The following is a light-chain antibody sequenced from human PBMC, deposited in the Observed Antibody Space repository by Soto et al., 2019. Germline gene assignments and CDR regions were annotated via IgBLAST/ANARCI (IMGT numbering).Light chain of an antibody. J-gene: IGKJ5*01. CDR3: QQYGSSPPIT. CDR2: GAS. Sequence: VLTQSPGTLSLSPGGRATLSCRAIQSVRSNFLAWYQQKPGQPPRLLIYGASNRATGIPDRFSGSGSGRDFTLTTTRLEPEDFAVYYCQQYGSSPPITFGQGTRLEI. V-gene: IGKV3-20*01. CDR1: QSVRSNF.